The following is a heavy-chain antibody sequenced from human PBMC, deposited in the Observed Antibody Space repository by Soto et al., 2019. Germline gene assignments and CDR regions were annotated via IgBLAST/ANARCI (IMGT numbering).Heavy chain of an antibody. D-gene: IGHD6-19*01. V-gene: IGHV4-34*01. J-gene: IGHJ3*02. CDR3: ARGFYSSGWSSRADDAFDI. CDR1: GGSFSGYY. Sequence: SETLSLTCAVYGGSFSGYYWSWIRQPPGKGLEWIGEINRSGSTNYNPSLKGRVTISVGTAKNQFSLKLSSVTAADTAVYYCARGFYSSGWSSRADDAFDIWGQGTMVTVSS. CDR2: INRSGST.